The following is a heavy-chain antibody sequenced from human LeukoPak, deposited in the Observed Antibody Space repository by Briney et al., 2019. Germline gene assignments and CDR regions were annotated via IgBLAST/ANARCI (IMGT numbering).Heavy chain of an antibody. D-gene: IGHD6-25*01. CDR2: MWFDGTRE. V-gene: IGHV3-33*01. CDR3: GRDLSIGGVDY. Sequence: GGSLRLSCAASGFIFRNYGMHWVRQAPGKGLEWVALMWFDGTRESYTDSVKGRFTISRDISKNTLYPQMDSLRVEDTAVYFCGRDLSIGGVDYRGQGTLVTVSS. J-gene: IGHJ4*02. CDR1: GFIFRNYG.